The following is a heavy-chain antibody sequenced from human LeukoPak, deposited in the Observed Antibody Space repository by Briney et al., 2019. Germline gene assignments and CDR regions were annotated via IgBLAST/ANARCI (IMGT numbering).Heavy chain of an antibody. V-gene: IGHV3-30*18. J-gene: IGHJ6*02. CDR2: ISYDGSNK. Sequence: GRSLRLSCAASGFTFSSYGMPWVRQAPGKGLEWVAVISYDGSNKYYADSVKGRFTISRDNSKNTLYLQMNSLRAEDTAVYYCAKDLADYYYYGMDVWGQGTTVTVSS. CDR1: GFTFSSYG. D-gene: IGHD2-21*01. CDR3: AKDLADYYYYGMDV.